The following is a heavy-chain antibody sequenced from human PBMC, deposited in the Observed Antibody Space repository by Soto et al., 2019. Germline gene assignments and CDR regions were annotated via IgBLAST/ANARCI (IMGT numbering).Heavy chain of an antibody. J-gene: IGHJ4*02. V-gene: IGHV3-48*02. CDR3: ARGLYYYDSSGDWGY. CDR1: GFTFSSYS. D-gene: IGHD3-22*01. CDR2: ISSSSSTI. Sequence: EVQLVESGGGLVQPGGSLRLSCAASGFTFSSYSMNWVRQAPGKGLEWVSYISSSSSTIYYADSVKGRFTISGDNAKNSLYLQMNSLRDEDTAVYYCARGLYYYDSSGDWGYWGQGTLVTVSS.